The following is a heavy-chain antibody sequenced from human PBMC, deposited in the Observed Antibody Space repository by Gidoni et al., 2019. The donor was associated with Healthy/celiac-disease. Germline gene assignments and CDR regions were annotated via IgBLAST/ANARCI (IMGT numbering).Heavy chain of an antibody. V-gene: IGHV3-30*04. Sequence: QVQLVESVGGVVQPGRSLRLSCAASGFTFSSYAMHWVRQAPGKGLEWVAVISYDGSNKYYADSVKGRFTISRDNSKNTLYLQMNSLRAEDTAVYYCASGPRGGDGLWGQGTLVTVSS. J-gene: IGHJ4*02. CDR3: ASGPRGGDGL. D-gene: IGHD3-16*01. CDR2: ISYDGSNK. CDR1: GFTFSSYA.